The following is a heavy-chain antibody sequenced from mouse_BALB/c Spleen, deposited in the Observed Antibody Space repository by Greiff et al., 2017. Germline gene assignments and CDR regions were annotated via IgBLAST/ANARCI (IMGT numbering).Heavy chain of an antibody. CDR3: ARLPTIHYAMDY. Sequence: EVKLMESGGGLVKPGGSLKLSCAASGFTFSSYAMSWVRQSPEKRLEWVAEISSGGSYTYYPDTVTGRFTISRDNAKNTLYLEMSSLRSEDTAMYYCARLPTIHYAMDYWGQGTSVTVSS. CDR2: ISSGGSYT. CDR1: GFTFSSYA. D-gene: IGHD2-10*01. J-gene: IGHJ4*01. V-gene: IGHV5-9-4*01.